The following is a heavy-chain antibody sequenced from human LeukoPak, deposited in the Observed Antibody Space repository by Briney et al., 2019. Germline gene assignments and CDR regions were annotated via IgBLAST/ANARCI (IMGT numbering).Heavy chain of an antibody. V-gene: IGHV1-18*01. CDR2: ISGYNGKT. J-gene: IGHJ4*02. D-gene: IGHD5-12*01. Sequence: ASVKVSCKASGYTFANYGISWVRQAPGLGLEWMGWISGYNGKTNYAQKFQGRVTMTTDTSTRIAFMELRSLRYDDTAVYYCGRQVDRSMALPDYWGQGTLVTVSS. CDR1: GYTFANYG. CDR3: GRQVDRSMALPDY.